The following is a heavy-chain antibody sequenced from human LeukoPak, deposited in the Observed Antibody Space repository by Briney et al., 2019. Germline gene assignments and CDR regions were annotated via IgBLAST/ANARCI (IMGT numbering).Heavy chain of an antibody. V-gene: IGHV4-39*07. D-gene: IGHD3-16*01. CDR3: ARRGGYFDY. J-gene: IGHJ4*02. CDR2: IYYSGST. Sequence: SETLSLTCTVSGGSISSSSYYWGWIRQPPGKGLGWIGSIYYSGSTYYNPSPKSRVTISVDTSKNQFSLKLSSVTAADTAVYYCARRGGYFDYWGQGTLVTVSS. CDR1: GGSISSSSYY.